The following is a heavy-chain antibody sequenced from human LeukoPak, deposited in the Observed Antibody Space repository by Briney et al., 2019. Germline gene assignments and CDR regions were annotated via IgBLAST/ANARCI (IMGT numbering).Heavy chain of an antibody. V-gene: IGHV3-64D*06. CDR1: GFTFSSYA. CDR3: VKDEYYDFWSGYRLDY. D-gene: IGHD3-3*01. Sequence: PGGSLRLPCSASGFTFSSYAMHWVCQAPGKGLEYVSAISSNGGSTYYADSVKGRFTISRDNSKNTLYLQMSSLRAEDTAVYYCVKDEYYDFWSGYRLDYWGQGTLVTVSS. CDR2: ISSNGGST. J-gene: IGHJ4*02.